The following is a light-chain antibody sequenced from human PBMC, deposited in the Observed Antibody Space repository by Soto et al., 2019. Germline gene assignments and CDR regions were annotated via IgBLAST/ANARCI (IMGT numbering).Light chain of an antibody. CDR2: DAS. J-gene: IGKJ4*01. CDR3: QQRSKWVT. Sequence: EIVLTQPPGTLSLSPGERATLSCRASQSVSSYLAWYQQRPGQAPRLLIYDASDRATGIPARFSGSGSGTDFTLTISSLEPEDFAVYYCQQRSKWVTFGRGTKVDIK. V-gene: IGKV3-11*01. CDR1: QSVSSY.